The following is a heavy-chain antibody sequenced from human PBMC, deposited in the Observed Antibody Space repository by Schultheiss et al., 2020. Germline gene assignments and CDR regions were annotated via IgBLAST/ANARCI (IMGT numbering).Heavy chain of an antibody. J-gene: IGHJ6*02. V-gene: IGHV3-48*02. Sequence: GGSLRLSCAASGFTFSSYSMNWVRQAPGKGLEWVSYISSSSSTIYYADSVKGRFTISRDNAKNSLYLQMNSLRDEDTAVYYCARDSLNYDDYKRYYYYYGMDVWGQGTTVTVSS. CDR2: ISSSSSTI. CDR3: ARDSLNYDDYKRYYYYYGMDV. CDR1: GFTFSSYS. D-gene: IGHD4-17*01.